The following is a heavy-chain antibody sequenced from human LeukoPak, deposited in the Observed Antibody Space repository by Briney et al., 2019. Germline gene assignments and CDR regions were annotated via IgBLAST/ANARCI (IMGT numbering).Heavy chain of an antibody. CDR1: EFTFSSYS. Sequence: GGSLRLSCAASEFTFSSYSMNWVRQAPGKGLEWVSIIYSNGSTFYADSVKGRFTVSRDTFKNILSLQMSSLRAEDTAKYYCARDFCSSDACPFRDDAFDLWGQGTMVTVSS. CDR2: IYSNGST. J-gene: IGHJ3*01. V-gene: IGHV3-53*01. CDR3: ARDFCSSDACPFRDDAFDL. D-gene: IGHD2-2*01.